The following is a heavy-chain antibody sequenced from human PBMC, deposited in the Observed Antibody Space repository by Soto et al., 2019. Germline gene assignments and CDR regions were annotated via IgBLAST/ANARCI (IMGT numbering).Heavy chain of an antibody. V-gene: IGHV3-30*18. CDR1: GFTFSSYG. D-gene: IGHD1-7*01. J-gene: IGHJ6*02. CDR3: AKDRTGTRDYRGSQAAYYYYGMDV. Sequence: GGSLRLSCAASGFTFSSYGMHWVRQAPGKGLEWVAVISYDGSNKYYADSVKGRFTISRDNSKNTLYLQMNSLRAEDTAVYYCAKDRTGTRDYRGSQAAYYYYGMDVWGQGTTVTVSS. CDR2: ISYDGSNK.